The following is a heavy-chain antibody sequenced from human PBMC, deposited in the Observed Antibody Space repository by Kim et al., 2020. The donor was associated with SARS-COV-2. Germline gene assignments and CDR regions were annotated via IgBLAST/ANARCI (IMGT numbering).Heavy chain of an antibody. V-gene: IGHV4-39*01. CDR1: GGSISSSSYY. Sequence: SETLSLTCTVSGGSISSSSYYWGWIRQPPGKGLEWIGSIYYSGSTYYNPSLKSRVTISVDTSKNQFSLKLSSVAAADTAVYYCARLRFGEWDYWGQGTLVTVSS. CDR3: ARLRFGEWDY. D-gene: IGHD3-10*01. CDR2: IYYSGST. J-gene: IGHJ4*02.